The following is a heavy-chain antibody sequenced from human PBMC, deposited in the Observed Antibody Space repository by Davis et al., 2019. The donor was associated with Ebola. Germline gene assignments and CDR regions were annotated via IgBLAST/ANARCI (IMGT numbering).Heavy chain of an antibody. J-gene: IGHJ4*02. Sequence: GESLKISCAASGFTFSRYAMHWVRQAPGKGLEWVAVISYDGSNKYYADSVKGRFTISRDNSENTLYLQMNSLRAEDTAVYYCARDRAFSGSYWHFDYWGQGTLVTVSS. CDR1: GFTFSRYA. CDR3: ARDRAFSGSYWHFDY. V-gene: IGHV3-30-3*01. CDR2: ISYDGSNK. D-gene: IGHD3-10*01.